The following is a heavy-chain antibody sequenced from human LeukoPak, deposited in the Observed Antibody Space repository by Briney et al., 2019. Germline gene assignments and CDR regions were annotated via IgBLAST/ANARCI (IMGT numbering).Heavy chain of an antibody. CDR2: MYTSGST. Sequence: SETLSLTCAVYGGSLSGYYWSWIRQPAGKGLEWIGRMYTSGSTNYNPSLKSRVTISVDTSKNQFSLKLSSVTAADTAVYYCARALYYYDSSGYENWFDPWGQGTLVTVSS. D-gene: IGHD3-22*01. CDR1: GGSLSGYY. J-gene: IGHJ5*02. V-gene: IGHV4-59*10. CDR3: ARALYYYDSSGYENWFDP.